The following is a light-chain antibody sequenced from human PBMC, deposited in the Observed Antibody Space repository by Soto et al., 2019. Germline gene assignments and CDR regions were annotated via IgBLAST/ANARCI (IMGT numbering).Light chain of an antibody. CDR1: QTISSW. CDR3: QHSYSAPLT. Sequence: DIQMTQSPSTLSGSVGDRVTITCRASQTISSWLAWYQQKPGKAPKLLIYKASTLKSGVPSRFSGSGSVTEFNLTISSLQPEDFATYHCQHSYSAPLTFGGGTKVEI. J-gene: IGKJ4*01. CDR2: KAS. V-gene: IGKV1-5*03.